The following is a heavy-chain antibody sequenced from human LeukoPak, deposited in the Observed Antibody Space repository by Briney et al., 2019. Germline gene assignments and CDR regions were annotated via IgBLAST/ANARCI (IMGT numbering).Heavy chain of an antibody. J-gene: IGHJ6*02. Sequence: SETLSLTCAVYGGSFSGYYWSWIRQPPGKGLEWIGEINHSGSTNYNPSLKSRVTISVDTSKNQFSLKLSSVTAADTAVYYCARGITEVVVPAAPYYYYGMDVWGQGTTVTVSS. D-gene: IGHD2-2*01. V-gene: IGHV4-34*01. CDR3: ARGITEVVVPAAPYYYYGMDV. CDR2: INHSGST. CDR1: GGSFSGYY.